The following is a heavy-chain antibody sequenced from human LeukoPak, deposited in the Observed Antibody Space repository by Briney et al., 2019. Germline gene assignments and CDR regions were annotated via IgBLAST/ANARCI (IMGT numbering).Heavy chain of an antibody. CDR2: IWYDGSNK. V-gene: IGHV3-33*01. Sequence: AGRSPRLSCAASGFTFSSYGMHWVRQAPGKGLEWVAVIWYDGSNKYYADSVKGRFTISRDNSKNTLYLQMNSLRAEDTAVYYCARDSKYQLLYYFDYWGQGTLVTVSS. CDR3: ARDSKYQLLYYFDY. CDR1: GFTFSSYG. D-gene: IGHD2-2*01. J-gene: IGHJ4*02.